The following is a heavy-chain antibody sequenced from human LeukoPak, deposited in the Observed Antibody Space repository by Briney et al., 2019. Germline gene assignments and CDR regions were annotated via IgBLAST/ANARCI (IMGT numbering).Heavy chain of an antibody. D-gene: IGHD1-26*01. V-gene: IGHV3-23*01. CDR1: GFTLIDYA. J-gene: IGHJ3*02. CDR3: AKDRGLYSGVFAFDM. CDR2: ISSRNENT. Sequence: GGSLRLSCVASGFTLIDYAMTWVRQGPGKGLEWVSSISSRNENTFYSDSVRGRFTISRDDSKNTLYLQMNTLRAEDTATYFCAKDRGLYSGVFAFDMWGQGTLVTVSS.